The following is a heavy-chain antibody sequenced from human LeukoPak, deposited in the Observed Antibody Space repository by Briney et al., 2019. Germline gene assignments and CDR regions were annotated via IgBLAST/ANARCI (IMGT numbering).Heavy chain of an antibody. V-gene: IGHV3-48*03. CDR2: ISSSGSTI. CDR3: ARDKSVDTAMWFDP. CDR1: GFTFSSYE. J-gene: IGHJ5*02. D-gene: IGHD5-18*01. Sequence: PGGSLRLSCAASGFTFSSYEMNWVRQAPGKGLEWVSYISSSGSTIYYADSVKGRFTISRDNAKNSLYLQMNSLRAEDTAVYYCARDKSVDTAMWFDPWGQGTLVTVSS.